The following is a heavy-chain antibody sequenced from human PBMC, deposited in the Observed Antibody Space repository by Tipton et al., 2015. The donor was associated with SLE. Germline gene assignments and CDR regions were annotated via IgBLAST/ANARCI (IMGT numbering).Heavy chain of an antibody. CDR1: GVSIGSSY. CDR2: ISYSGTT. Sequence: TLSLTCNVSGVSIGSSYWGWIRQSPGKALEWIGYISYSGTTYYSPSLESRVTMSIDTSENQLSLKLTSVTAADTAVYYCAREATDYWYFDLWGRGTLVTVSS. CDR3: AREATDYWYFDL. V-gene: IGHV4-59*12. J-gene: IGHJ2*01. D-gene: IGHD1-26*01.